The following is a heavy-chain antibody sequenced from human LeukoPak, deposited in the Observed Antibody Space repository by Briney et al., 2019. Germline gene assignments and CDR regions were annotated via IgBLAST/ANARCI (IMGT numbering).Heavy chain of an antibody. CDR1: GFTFSSYG. CDR2: IRYDGSNK. V-gene: IGHV3-30*02. J-gene: IGHJ3*02. CDR3: AKLRASSGWYGAFDI. D-gene: IGHD6-19*01. Sequence: GGSLRLSCAASGFTFSSYGMHWVRQAPGKGLEWVAFIRYDGSNKYYADSVKGRFTISRDNSKNTLYLQMNSLRAEDTAVYYCAKLRASSGWYGAFDIWGQGTMVTVSS.